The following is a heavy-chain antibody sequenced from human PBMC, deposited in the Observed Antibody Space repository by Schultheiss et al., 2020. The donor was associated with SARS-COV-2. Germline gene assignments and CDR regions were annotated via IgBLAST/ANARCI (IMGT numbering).Heavy chain of an antibody. CDR3: VRGRFAMDV. V-gene: IGHV3-9*01. CDR2: ISWNSGSI. J-gene: IGHJ6*02. Sequence: GGSLRLSCAASGFTLSSYWMHWVRQVPGKGLEWVSGISWNSGSIGYADSVKGRFTISRDNAQNSLYLQMNNLRAEDTAVYYCVRGRFAMDVWGQGTTVTVSS. D-gene: IGHD3-16*01. CDR1: GFTLSSYW.